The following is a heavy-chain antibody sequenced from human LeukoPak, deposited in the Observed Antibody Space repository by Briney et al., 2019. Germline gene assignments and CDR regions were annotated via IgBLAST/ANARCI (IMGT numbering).Heavy chain of an antibody. Sequence: PSETLSLTCTVSGGSISSSSYYWGWIRQPPGKGLEWIGSIYYSGSTYYNPSLKSRVTISVDTSKNQFSLKLSSVTAADTAVYYCARVRPICSGGSCYLFDYWGQGTLVTVSS. CDR3: ARVRPICSGGSCYLFDY. CDR1: GGSISSSSYY. CDR2: IYYSGST. D-gene: IGHD2-15*01. V-gene: IGHV4-39*07. J-gene: IGHJ4*02.